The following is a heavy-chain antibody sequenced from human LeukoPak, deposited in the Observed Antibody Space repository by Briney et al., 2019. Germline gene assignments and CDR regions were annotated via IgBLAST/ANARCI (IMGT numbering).Heavy chain of an antibody. CDR2: MNPNSGNT. V-gene: IGHV1-8*02. Sequence: ASVKVSCKASGYTFTSYDINWVRQATGQGLEWMGWMNPNSGNTGYAQKFQGRVTMTRNTSISTTYMELSRLRSDDTAVYYCARDFTLGIDHWGQGTLVTVSS. CDR1: GYTFTSYD. CDR3: ARDFTLGIDH. D-gene: IGHD7-27*01. J-gene: IGHJ4*02.